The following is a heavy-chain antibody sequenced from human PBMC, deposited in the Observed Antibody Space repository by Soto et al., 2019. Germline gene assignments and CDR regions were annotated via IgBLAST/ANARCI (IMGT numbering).Heavy chain of an antibody. D-gene: IGHD4-17*01. V-gene: IGHV3-72*01. CDR2: ARNKANSYTT. CDR1: GFTFTDHY. Sequence: ESGGGLVQPGGSLRLSCAASGFTFTDHYMDWVRQAPGKGLEWVGRARNKANSYTTEYAASVKGRFTISRDDSKNSLYLQMNSLKTEDTAVYYCARVGATTVSTMDYWGQGTLVTVSS. J-gene: IGHJ4*02. CDR3: ARVGATTVSTMDY.